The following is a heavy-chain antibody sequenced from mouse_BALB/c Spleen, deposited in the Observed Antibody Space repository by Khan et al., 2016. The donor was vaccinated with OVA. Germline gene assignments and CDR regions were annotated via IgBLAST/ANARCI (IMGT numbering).Heavy chain of an antibody. CDR2: ILPGSGTP. Sequence: QVQLQQSVPELVNPGASLKVSCKASGYTFTDYIIGWVKQSTRQGLEWIGDILPGSGTPYYNEKFKDKATLTADKSSNTAYMQLSSLTSEDSAVYFCARGGYSVFAYWGQGTLVTVSA. D-gene: IGHD1-1*01. J-gene: IGHJ3*01. V-gene: IGHV1-77*01. CDR1: GYTFTDYI. CDR3: ARGGYSVFAY.